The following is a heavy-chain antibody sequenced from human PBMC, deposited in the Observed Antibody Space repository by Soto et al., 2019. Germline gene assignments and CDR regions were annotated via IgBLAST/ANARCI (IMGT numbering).Heavy chain of an antibody. CDR2: ISGSGGST. Sequence: PGGSLRLSCAASGFTFNTYDMSWVRQAPGKGLEWVSAISGSGGSTYYADSVKGRFTISRDTSKNTLYLQMNSLRAEDTAVYFCARDRAISDYRSSGALGLWGQGTLVPVSS. D-gene: IGHD3-10*01. V-gene: IGHV3-23*01. CDR3: ARDRAISDYRSSGALGL. CDR1: GFTFNTYD. J-gene: IGHJ4*02.